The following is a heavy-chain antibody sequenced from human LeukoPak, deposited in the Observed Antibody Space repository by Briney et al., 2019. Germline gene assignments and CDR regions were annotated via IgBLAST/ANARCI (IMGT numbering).Heavy chain of an antibody. CDR3: ARTTEGGYTHDYFYYYYMDV. J-gene: IGHJ6*03. CDR1: GGSISSGSYY. D-gene: IGHD5-18*01. Sequence: SETLSLTCSVSGGSISSGSYYWSWIRQPAGKGLEWIGRIYTTGSTNYNPSLKSRLTISVDTSKNQFSLKLTSVTAADTAVYYCARTTEGGYTHDYFYYYYMDVWGKGTTVTISS. CDR2: IYTTGST. V-gene: IGHV4-61*02.